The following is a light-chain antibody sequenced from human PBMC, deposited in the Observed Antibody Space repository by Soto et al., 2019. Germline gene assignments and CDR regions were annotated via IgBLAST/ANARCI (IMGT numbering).Light chain of an antibody. CDR3: QQYDNFPLT. CDR2: DTS. J-gene: IGKJ4*01. CDR1: QRITTF. V-gene: IGKV1-33*01. Sequence: DIQMTQSPSSLSASVGDRVTITCQASQRITTFLNWYQQKPGKAPKLLIYDTSNLETGVPSRFSGSLSGTEFTLTISSLQPEDIATYYCQQYDNFPLTFGGGTKVAIK.